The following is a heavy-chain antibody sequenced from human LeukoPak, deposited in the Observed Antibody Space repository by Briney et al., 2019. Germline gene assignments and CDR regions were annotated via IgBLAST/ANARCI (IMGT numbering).Heavy chain of an antibody. V-gene: IGHV4-39*07. Sequence: KASETLSLTCTVSGGSISSSSYYWGWIRQPPGKGLEWIGSIYYSGSTYYNPSLKSRVTISVDTSKNQFSLELSSVTAADTAVYYCARVRPYYGSGSYYNAFFDYWGQGTLVTVSS. CDR2: IYYSGST. D-gene: IGHD3-10*01. J-gene: IGHJ4*02. CDR1: GGSISSSSYY. CDR3: ARVRPYYGSGSYYNAFFDY.